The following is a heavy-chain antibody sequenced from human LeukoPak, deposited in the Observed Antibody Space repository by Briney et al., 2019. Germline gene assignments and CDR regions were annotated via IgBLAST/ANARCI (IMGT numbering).Heavy chain of an antibody. CDR1: GGSITSYY. J-gene: IGHJ4*02. Sequence: SETLSLTCTVSGGSITSYYWTWIRQPPGKGLEWIGYIYYSGSTNYNPSLKSRVTISVDTSKNQFSLKLNSVTAADTAVYYCARDLGKSLPAVMAWAYWGQGTLVTVSS. D-gene: IGHD2-8*01. CDR2: IYYSGST. CDR3: ARDLGKSLPAVMAWAY. V-gene: IGHV4-59*01.